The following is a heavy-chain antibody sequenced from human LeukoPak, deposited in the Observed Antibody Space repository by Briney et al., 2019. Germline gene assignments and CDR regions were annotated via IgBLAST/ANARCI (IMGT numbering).Heavy chain of an antibody. CDR3: AKAWGQSSDGVDV. J-gene: IGHJ6*01. CDR2: ISGGGGST. CDR1: GFTFSSYA. D-gene: IGHD3-22*01. Sequence: PGGSLRLSCAASGFTFSSYAMSWVRRAPGKGLEWVSGISGGGGSTYYADSVKGRFTISRDNSKNTLYLQMNSLRAEDTAVYYCAKAWGQSSDGVDVWGQGTTVTVSS. V-gene: IGHV3-23*01.